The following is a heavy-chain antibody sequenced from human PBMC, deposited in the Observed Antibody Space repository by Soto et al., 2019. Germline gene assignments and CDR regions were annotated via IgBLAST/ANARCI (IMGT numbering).Heavy chain of an antibody. J-gene: IGHJ6*02. D-gene: IGHD1-26*01. CDR3: AKDRKGGWAFGYAMDV. Sequence: QAGGSLRLSCAVSGFSLSSFAVSWVRQAPGKGLEWVSSFTGSGGKTYYADSLKGRLTMSRDISNNTLFLQVNSLRVEDTAVYYCAKDRKGGWAFGYAMDVWGQGTRVTVSS. V-gene: IGHV3-23*01. CDR2: FTGSGGKT. CDR1: GFSLSSFA.